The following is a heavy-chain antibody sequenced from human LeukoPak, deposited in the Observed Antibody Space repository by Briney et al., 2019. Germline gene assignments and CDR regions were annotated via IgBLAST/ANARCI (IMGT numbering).Heavy chain of an antibody. J-gene: IGHJ4*02. CDR1: GFTFSSYS. V-gene: IGHV3-48*01. D-gene: IGHD6-13*01. CDR2: ISSSSSTI. CDR3: ARAGWSSRGH. Sequence: GGSLRLSCAASGFTFSSYSMNWVRQAPGKGLEWVSYISSSSSTIYYADSVKGRFTISRDNAKNSLCLQMNSLRAEDTAVYYCARAGWSSRGHWGQGTLVTVSS.